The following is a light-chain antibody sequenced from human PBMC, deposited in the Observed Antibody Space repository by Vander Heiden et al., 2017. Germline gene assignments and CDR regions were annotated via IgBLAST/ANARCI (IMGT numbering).Light chain of an antibody. Sequence: DIQMAQSPSPLSASGGDRVTITSRAGQNIGNSVNWYQQKPGKAPELLIFDAYSLQTGVPSRFSGRGSGTDFTLTISSLQPDDFATYFCQQCHISPYNFGQGTKLDIE. CDR2: DAY. CDR1: QNIGNS. V-gene: IGKV1-39*01. J-gene: IGKJ2*01. CDR3: QQCHISPYN.